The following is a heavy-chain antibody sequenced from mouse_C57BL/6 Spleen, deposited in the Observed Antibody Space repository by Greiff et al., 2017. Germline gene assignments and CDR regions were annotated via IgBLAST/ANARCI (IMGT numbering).Heavy chain of an antibody. D-gene: IGHD4-1*02. CDR3: AIPTGTRAMDY. Sequence: QVQLQQSGAELVKPGASVKLSCKASGYAFSSYWMNWLKQRPGKGPEWIGQMYPGDGDTNYNGKFKSKATLTADKSSSTAYMQLSSLAAEDSAVYFCAIPTGTRAMDYWGQGTSVTVSS. CDR2: MYPGDGDT. V-gene: IGHV1-80*01. J-gene: IGHJ4*01. CDR1: GYAFSSYW.